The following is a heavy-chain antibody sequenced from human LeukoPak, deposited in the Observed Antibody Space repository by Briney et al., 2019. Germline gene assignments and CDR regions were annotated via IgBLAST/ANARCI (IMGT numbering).Heavy chain of an antibody. CDR2: IIPILGIA. Sequence: SVKVSCKASGDTFTSYGISWVRQAPGQGLEWMGRIIPILGIANYAQKFQGRVTITADKSTSTAYMELSSLRSEDTAVYYCARSPILDIVATLNDYSLDYWGQGTLVTVSS. V-gene: IGHV1-69*04. D-gene: IGHD5-12*01. CDR3: ARSPILDIVATLNDYSLDY. CDR1: GDTFTSYG. J-gene: IGHJ4*02.